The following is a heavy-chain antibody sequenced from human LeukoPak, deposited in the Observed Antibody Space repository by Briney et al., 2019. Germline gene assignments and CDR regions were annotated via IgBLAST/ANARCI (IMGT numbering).Heavy chain of an antibody. CDR2: IWFDGSNI. CDR3: ARDMSSSGEDY. D-gene: IGHD6-6*01. J-gene: IGHJ4*02. Sequence: GGSLRLSCAASGFNFSSYGMHWVRQAPGKGLEWVTSIWFDGSNIHYADSVKGRVIISRDNSKSALYLQMNSLRAEDTAIYYCARDMSSSGEDYWGQGTLVTVSS. V-gene: IGHV3-33*01. CDR1: GFNFSSYG.